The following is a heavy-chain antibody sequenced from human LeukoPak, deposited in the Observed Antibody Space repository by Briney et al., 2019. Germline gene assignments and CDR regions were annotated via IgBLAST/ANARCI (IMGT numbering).Heavy chain of an antibody. Sequence: VASVKVSCKASGYTFTDYYISWVRQAPGQGLECMGWINPNGGGTDYAQKFQGRVTMTRDTSITTAYMELSRLTSDDTAVYYCARSLGYCRGGSCYWGQGTLVTVSS. D-gene: IGHD2-15*01. V-gene: IGHV1-2*02. CDR1: GYTFTDYY. CDR2: INPNGGGT. J-gene: IGHJ4*02. CDR3: ARSLGYCRGGSCY.